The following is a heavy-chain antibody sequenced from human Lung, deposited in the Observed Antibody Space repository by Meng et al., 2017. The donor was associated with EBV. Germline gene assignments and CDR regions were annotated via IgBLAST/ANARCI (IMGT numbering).Heavy chain of an antibody. V-gene: IGHV3-30*04. CDR3: AGDILIGVPDYFDY. D-gene: IGHD2/OR15-2a*01. Sequence: VQLVESGGGVVQPGGSLRLSCVASGFTFTPCTRHWVRQAPGKGLEWVAVIAHDANRKYYADSVKGRFTVSRDDSKNTLYLEMSSLRPEDTAVYYCAGDILIGVPDYFDYWGQGTLVTVSS. J-gene: IGHJ4*02. CDR1: GFTFTPCT. CDR2: IAHDANRK.